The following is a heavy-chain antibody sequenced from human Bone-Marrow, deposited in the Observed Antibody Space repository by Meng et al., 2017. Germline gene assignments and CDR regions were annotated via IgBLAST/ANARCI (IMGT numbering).Heavy chain of an antibody. V-gene: IGHV3-21*01. D-gene: IGHD3-22*01. CDR1: GFTFSNAW. Sequence: GESLKISCAASGFTFSNAWMSWVRQAPGKGLEWVSSISSSSSYIYYADSVKGRFTISRDNAKNSLYLQMNSLRAEDTAVYYCARSITMIVPNYWGQGTLVTVSS. CDR3: ARSITMIVPNY. CDR2: ISSSSSYI. J-gene: IGHJ4*02.